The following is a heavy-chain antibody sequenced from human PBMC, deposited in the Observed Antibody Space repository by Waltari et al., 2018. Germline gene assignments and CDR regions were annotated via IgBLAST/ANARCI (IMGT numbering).Heavy chain of an antibody. CDR1: GGTFSSYA. V-gene: IGHV1-69*12. CDR2: IIPIFGTA. Sequence: QVQLVQSGAEVKKPGSSVKVSCKASGGTFSSYAISWVRQAPGQGLEWMGGIIPIFGTANYAQKFQGRVTITADESTSTAYMELSSLRSEDTAVYYSARDPDYYDSSGYSRAFDIWGQGTMVTVSS. J-gene: IGHJ3*02. CDR3: ARDPDYYDSSGYSRAFDI. D-gene: IGHD3-22*01.